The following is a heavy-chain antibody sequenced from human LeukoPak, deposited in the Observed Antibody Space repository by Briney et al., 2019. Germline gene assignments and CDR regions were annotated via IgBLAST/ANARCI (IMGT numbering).Heavy chain of an antibody. CDR2: IYSGGST. V-gene: IGHV3-53*01. D-gene: IGHD1-26*01. J-gene: IGHJ4*02. CDR1: GFTVSSNY. CDR3: AKDRGMVGASVRAFDY. Sequence: GGSLRLSCAASGFTVSSNYMSWVRQAPGKGLEWVSVIYSGGSTYYADSVKGRFTISRDNSKNTLYLQMSSLRGEDTALYYCAKDRGMVGASVRAFDYWGQGTLVTVSS.